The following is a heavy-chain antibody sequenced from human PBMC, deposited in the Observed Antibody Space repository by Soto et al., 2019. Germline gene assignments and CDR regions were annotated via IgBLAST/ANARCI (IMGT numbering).Heavy chain of an antibody. J-gene: IGHJ6*02. CDR2: INPNSGGT. CDR1: GYTFTGYY. Sequence: WASVKVSCKASGYTFTGYYMHWVRQAPGQGLEWMGWINPNSGGTNYAQKFQGWVTMTRDTSISTAYMELSRLRSDDTAVYYCARDRNSYDFWSGYYYYYYGMDVWGQGTTVTVSS. CDR3: ARDRNSYDFWSGYYYYYYGMDV. D-gene: IGHD3-3*01. V-gene: IGHV1-2*04.